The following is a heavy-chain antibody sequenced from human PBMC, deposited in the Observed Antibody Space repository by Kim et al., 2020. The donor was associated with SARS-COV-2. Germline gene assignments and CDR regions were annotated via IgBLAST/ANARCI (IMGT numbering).Heavy chain of an antibody. CDR3: ARDERRKVYNWFDP. Sequence: NASPRSRVTISTDTSKNEFSLKLSSGTAADTAVYYCARDERRKVYNWFDPWGQGTLVTVSS. V-gene: IGHV4-30-4*05. J-gene: IGHJ5*02.